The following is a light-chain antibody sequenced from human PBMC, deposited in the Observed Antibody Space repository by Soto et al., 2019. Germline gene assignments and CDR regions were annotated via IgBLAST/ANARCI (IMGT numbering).Light chain of an antibody. CDR3: SQCTCTINYPSI. V-gene: IGLV2-8*01. CDR2: EVN. J-gene: IGLJ1*01. CDR1: SSDVGAYHY. Sequence: QSALTQPPSASGSPGQSVTISCTGTSSDVGAYHYVSWYQHHPGKAPKLMLYEVNKRPSGVPDRFSGPKSGTTASLSDTGLQAEDEADYYFSQCTCTINYPSIFGAWTKLTVL.